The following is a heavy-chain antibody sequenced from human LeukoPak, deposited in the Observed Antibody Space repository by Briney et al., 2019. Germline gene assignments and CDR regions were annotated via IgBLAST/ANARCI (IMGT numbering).Heavy chain of an antibody. V-gene: IGHV4-34*01. Sequence: SSETLSLTCAVYGGSLSGYYWSWIRQPPGKGLEWIGETSHSGNTNYDPSLKSRVTMSVDTSKNQFSLKLRSVTAADTAVYFCARTNPQLWYGGYYYYMDVWGKGTTVIVSS. CDR2: TSHSGNT. CDR1: GGSLSGYY. CDR3: ARTNPQLWYGGYYYYMDV. D-gene: IGHD3-10*01. J-gene: IGHJ6*03.